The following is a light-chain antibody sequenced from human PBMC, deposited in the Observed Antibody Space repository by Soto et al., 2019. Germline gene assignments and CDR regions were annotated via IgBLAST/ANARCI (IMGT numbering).Light chain of an antibody. CDR2: ATS. CDR1: QTVSSY. CDR3: QQSFTTPS. Sequence: DIQMTQSPSSLSASVGDRLHITCRASQTVSSYLKWYQQKPVTVPKLLIYATSNLQSGVPSRFSGRGFGTDFTLTISSLQPEDFATYYCQQSFTTPSFGQGTRLEIK. J-gene: IGKJ5*01. V-gene: IGKV1-39*01.